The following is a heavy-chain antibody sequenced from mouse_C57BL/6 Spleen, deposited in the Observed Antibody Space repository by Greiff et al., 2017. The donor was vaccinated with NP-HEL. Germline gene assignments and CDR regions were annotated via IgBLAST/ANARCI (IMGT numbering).Heavy chain of an antibody. CDR3: ARSLLRRDYFDY. V-gene: IGHV1-54*01. Sequence: VKLMESGAELVRPGTSVKVSCKASGYAFTNYLIEWVKQRPGQGLEWIGVINPGSGGTNYNEKFKGKATLTADKSSSTAYMQLSSLTSEDSAVYFCARSLLRRDYFDYWGQGTTLTVSS. J-gene: IGHJ2*01. CDR1: GYAFTNYL. D-gene: IGHD1-2*01. CDR2: INPGSGGT.